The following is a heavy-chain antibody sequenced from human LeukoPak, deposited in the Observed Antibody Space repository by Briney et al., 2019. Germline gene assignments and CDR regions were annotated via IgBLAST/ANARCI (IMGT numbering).Heavy chain of an antibody. CDR3: ARELAAGTEQAFDI. J-gene: IGHJ3*02. CDR2: IYYSGST. V-gene: IGHV4-59*01. CDR1: GGSISSYY. D-gene: IGHD6-13*01. Sequence: SETLSLTCTVSGGSISSYYWSWIRQPPGKGLEWIGYIYYSGSTNYNPSLKGRVTMSVDTSKNQFSLKLSSVTAADTAVYYCARELAAGTEQAFDIWGQGTMVTVSS.